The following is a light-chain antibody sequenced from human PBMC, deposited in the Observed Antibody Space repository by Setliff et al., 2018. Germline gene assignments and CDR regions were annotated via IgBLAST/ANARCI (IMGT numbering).Light chain of an antibody. Sequence: QSALTQPPSASGAPGQRVTISCSGGISNIGLNTVNWYQQVPGTAPRLLIYSNIQRPSGVPARFSGSKSGTSASLTISGLQSEDEAEYFCATGDDRLSGRVIFGGGTKVTVL. V-gene: IGLV1-44*01. CDR3: ATGDDRLSGRVI. J-gene: IGLJ2*01. CDR2: SNI. CDR1: ISNIGLNT.